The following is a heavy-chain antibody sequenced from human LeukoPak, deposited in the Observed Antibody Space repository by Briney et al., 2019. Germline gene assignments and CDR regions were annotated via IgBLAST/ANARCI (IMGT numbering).Heavy chain of an antibody. D-gene: IGHD6-19*01. V-gene: IGHV1-69*13. CDR2: IIPVFGAA. J-gene: IGHJ3*02. CDR1: GGTFSSYA. Sequence: ASVKVSCKASGGTFSSYAISWVRQAPGQGLEWMGGIIPVFGAANYAQKFQGRVTITADESTSTAYMELSSLRSEDTAVYYCARDLYSSGWPQAFDIWGQGTMVTVSS. CDR3: ARDLYSSGWPQAFDI.